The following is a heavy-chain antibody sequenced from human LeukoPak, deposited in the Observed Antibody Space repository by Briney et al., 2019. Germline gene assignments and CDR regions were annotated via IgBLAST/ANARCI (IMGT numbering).Heavy chain of an antibody. J-gene: IGHJ6*03. V-gene: IGHV3-53*01. CDR1: GFTVSSSY. CDR3: ARAQTSPEGYYYYYYMDV. Sequence: GGSLRLSCAASGFTVSSSYMSWVRQAPGKGLEWVSVIYSGGTPYYADSVKGRFTISRDHSKNTLYLQMNSLRAEDTAVYYCARAQTSPEGYYYYYYMDVWGKGTTVAVSS. CDR2: IYSGGTP.